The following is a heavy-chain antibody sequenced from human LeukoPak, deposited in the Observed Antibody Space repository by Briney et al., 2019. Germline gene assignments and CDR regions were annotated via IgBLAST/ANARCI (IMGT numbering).Heavy chain of an antibody. CDR1: GFTFSSYW. Sequence: GALRLSCAASGFTFSSYWMNWARQAPGKGLEWVASINHNGNVNYYVDSVKGRFTISRDNAKNSLYLQMSNLGAEDTAAYFCARGGGLDVWGQGATVTVSS. CDR3: ARGGGLDV. J-gene: IGHJ6*02. D-gene: IGHD3-16*01. CDR2: INHNGNVN. V-gene: IGHV3-7*03.